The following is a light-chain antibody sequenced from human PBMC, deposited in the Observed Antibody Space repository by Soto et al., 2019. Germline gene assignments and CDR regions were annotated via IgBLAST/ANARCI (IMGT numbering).Light chain of an antibody. Sequence: EIVLTQSPATLSLSPGERATLSCRASQSVSSSYLAWYQQKPGQAPRLLIYGASSRATGIPDRFSGSGSGTDFTLTISRLEPEDFAVYYCQQYGSSPGTFGQGTKVDTK. J-gene: IGKJ1*01. V-gene: IGKV3-20*01. CDR2: GAS. CDR3: QQYGSSPGT. CDR1: QSVSSSY.